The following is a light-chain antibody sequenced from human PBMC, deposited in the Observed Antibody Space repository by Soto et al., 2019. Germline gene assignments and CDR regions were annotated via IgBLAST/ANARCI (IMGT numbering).Light chain of an antibody. CDR2: AAS. Sequence: DIHLTQSPSFLSSSVGDRVTITCRPSQAVPNNMAWYQQKPGRAPELLVYAASSLQSGVPSRFTGGGSGTHFTLTISGLQPADFATYFCQQSYNTPITFGQGTRLEIK. CDR1: QAVPNN. V-gene: IGKV1-39*01. CDR3: QQSYNTPIT. J-gene: IGKJ5*01.